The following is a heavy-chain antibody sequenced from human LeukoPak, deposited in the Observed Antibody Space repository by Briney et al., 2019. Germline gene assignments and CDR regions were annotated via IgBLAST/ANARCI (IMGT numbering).Heavy chain of an antibody. CDR1: GFSLSTSGVG. D-gene: IGHD1-1*01. Sequence: SGPTLVKPPQTLTLTCTFSGFSLSTSGVGVGWIRQPPGKALEWLALIYWDDDKRYSPSLKSRLTITKDTSKNQVVLTMTNMDPVDTATYYCARINYQLSASGTIDYWGQGTLVTVSS. J-gene: IGHJ4*02. CDR2: IYWDDDK. CDR3: ARINYQLSASGTIDY. V-gene: IGHV2-5*02.